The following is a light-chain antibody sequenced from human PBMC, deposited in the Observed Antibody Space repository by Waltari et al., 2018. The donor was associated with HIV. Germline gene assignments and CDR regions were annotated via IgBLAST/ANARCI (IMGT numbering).Light chain of an antibody. CDR2: EVT. CDR3: CSYAGTSILV. J-gene: IGLJ3*02. Sequence: QSALTQPASVSGSPGQSITIPCTGTSSDVGRYNLVSWYQQHPGKAPKLMIYEVTKRPSGVSNRFSGSKSGNTASLTISGLQAEDEGDYHCCSYAGTSILVFGGGTKLTVL. CDR1: SSDVGRYNL. V-gene: IGLV2-23*02.